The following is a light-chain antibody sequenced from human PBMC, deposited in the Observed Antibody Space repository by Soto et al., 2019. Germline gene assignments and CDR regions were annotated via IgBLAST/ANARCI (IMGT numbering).Light chain of an antibody. Sequence: QPVLTQPPSVSGAPGQRVTISCTGSSSNIGAGYDVHWYQQLPGTAPKVLISDNNNRPSGVPDRFSGSKSGTSASLAITGLQAEDDADYYCHSYDVSLSGPVFGGGTKLTVL. J-gene: IGLJ2*01. CDR1: SSNIGAGYD. CDR2: DNN. CDR3: HSYDVSLSGPV. V-gene: IGLV1-40*01.